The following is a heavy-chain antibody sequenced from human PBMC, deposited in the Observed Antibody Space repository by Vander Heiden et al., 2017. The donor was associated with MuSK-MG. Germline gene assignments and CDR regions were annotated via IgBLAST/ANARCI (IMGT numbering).Heavy chain of an antibody. CDR3: WVTTNY. CDR2: IRSKANSYAT. D-gene: IGHD4-17*01. CDR1: GFTFSGSS. J-gene: IGHJ4*02. Sequence: EVQLVESGGGLVQPGGSLKLSCAASGFTFSGSSMHGVRQASGRGLEWVGRIRSKANSYATAYAASVKGRFTISRDDSKNTAYLQMNSLKTEDTAVYYCWVTTNYWGQGTLVTVSS. V-gene: IGHV3-73*02.